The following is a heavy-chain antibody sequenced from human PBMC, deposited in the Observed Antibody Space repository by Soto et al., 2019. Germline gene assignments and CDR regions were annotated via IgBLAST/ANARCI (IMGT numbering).Heavy chain of an antibody. CDR2: IYYSGST. CDR1: GGSISSSSYY. CDR3: ARHLAKYYDFWSGYSQVPYYYYMDV. Sequence: PSETLSLTCTVSGGSISSSSYYWGWIRQPPGKGLEWIGSIYYSGSTYYNPSLKSRVTISVDTSKNQFSLKLSSVTAADTAVYYCARHLAKYYDFWSGYSQVPYYYYMDVWGKGTTVTVSS. D-gene: IGHD3-3*01. V-gene: IGHV4-39*01. J-gene: IGHJ6*03.